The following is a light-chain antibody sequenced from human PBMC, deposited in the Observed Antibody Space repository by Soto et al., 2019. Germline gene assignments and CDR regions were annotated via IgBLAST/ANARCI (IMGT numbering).Light chain of an antibody. J-gene: IGLJ2*01. Sequence: QSVLTQPPSVSGAPGQRVTISCTGSSSNIGAGYDVHWYQQLPGTAPKLVIYDNNNRPSGVPDRFSGSKSGTSASLAITGLQAEDEADYCCQSYDSSLSVVFGGGTKLTVL. V-gene: IGLV1-40*01. CDR2: DNN. CDR3: QSYDSSLSVV. CDR1: SSNIGAGYD.